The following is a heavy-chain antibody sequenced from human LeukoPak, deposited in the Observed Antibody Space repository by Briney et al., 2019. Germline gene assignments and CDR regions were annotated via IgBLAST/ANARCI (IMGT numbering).Heavy chain of an antibody. CDR2: IRHDEANS. V-gene: IGHV3-30*02. Sequence: GGSLRLSCAVSGFNLNSYAMHWVRQGPGKGLEWVAVIRHDEANSFYADSVQGRFTISRDTSKKLLYLQMNSLRVEDTAVYYCAKEYTPSSPLGELDSWGQGTLVTVS. D-gene: IGHD6-6*01. CDR1: GFNLNSYA. J-gene: IGHJ4*02. CDR3: AKEYTPSSPLGELDS.